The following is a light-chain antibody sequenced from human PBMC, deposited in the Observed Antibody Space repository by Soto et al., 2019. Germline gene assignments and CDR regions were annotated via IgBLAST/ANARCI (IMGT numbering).Light chain of an antibody. J-gene: IGLJ1*01. Sequence: QSALTQPASVSGSPGQSITISCTGTSSDVGGYNYVSWYQQHAGKAPKLMIYDVSNWPSGVSNRFSGSKSGNTASLTISGLQAEDEADYYCSSYTSSSIPYVFGTGTKVTVL. CDR2: DVS. V-gene: IGLV2-14*01. CDR3: SSYTSSSIPYV. CDR1: SSDVGGYNY.